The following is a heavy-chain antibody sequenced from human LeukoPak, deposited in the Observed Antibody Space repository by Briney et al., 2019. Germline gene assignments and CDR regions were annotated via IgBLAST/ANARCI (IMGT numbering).Heavy chain of an antibody. Sequence: SETLSLTCTVSGGSMSSYYWSWIRQPPGKGLEWIGSIYYSGTTNYNPSLRSRVAISVDTSKNQFSLKLTSVTAADTAVYNCARRNYGFNTYYFDYWGQGTLVTVSS. V-gene: IGHV4-59*08. J-gene: IGHJ4*02. D-gene: IGHD4-17*01. CDR1: GGSMSSYY. CDR3: ARRNYGFNTYYFDY. CDR2: IYYSGTT.